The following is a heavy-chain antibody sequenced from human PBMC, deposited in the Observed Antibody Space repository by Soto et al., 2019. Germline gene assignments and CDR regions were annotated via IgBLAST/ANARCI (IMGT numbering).Heavy chain of an antibody. CDR2: ISGSGGST. CDR3: AKVARPNTITIFGVVIIEYYFDY. J-gene: IGHJ4*01. CDR1: GFTFSSYA. V-gene: IGHV3-23*01. D-gene: IGHD3-3*01. Sequence: GGSLRLSCAASGFTFSSYAMSWVRQAPGKGLEWVSAISGSGGSTCYADSVKGRFTISRDNSKNTLYLQMNSLRAEDTAVYYCAKVARPNTITIFGVVIIEYYFDYWGHGTLVTVS.